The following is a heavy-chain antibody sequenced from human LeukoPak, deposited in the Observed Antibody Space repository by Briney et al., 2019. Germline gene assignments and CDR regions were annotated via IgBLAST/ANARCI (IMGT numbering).Heavy chain of an antibody. CDR1: GFTFSSYS. D-gene: IGHD6-6*01. J-gene: IGHJ4*02. Sequence: GGSLRLSCAASGFTFSSYSMNWVRQAPGKGLEWVSSISSSSSYIYYADSVKGRFTISRDNSKNTLYLQMNSLRAEDTAVYYCARDWASSSPQYFDYWGQGTLVTVSS. CDR3: ARDWASSSPQYFDY. V-gene: IGHV3-21*01. CDR2: ISSSSSYI.